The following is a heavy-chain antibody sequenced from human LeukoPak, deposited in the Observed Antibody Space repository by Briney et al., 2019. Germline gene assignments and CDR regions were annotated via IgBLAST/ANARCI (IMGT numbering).Heavy chain of an antibody. J-gene: IGHJ4*02. D-gene: IGHD3-22*01. V-gene: IGHV3-23*01. CDR3: AKGGSFYYDTSGYLY. Sequence: GGSLRLSCAASGFTFSSYAMSWVRQAPGKGLERVSAISGSGGSTYYADSVKGRSTISRDNSRNTLYLQMNSLRAEDTAVYYCAKGGSFYYDTSGYLYWGQGTLVTVSS. CDR2: ISGSGGST. CDR1: GFTFSSYA.